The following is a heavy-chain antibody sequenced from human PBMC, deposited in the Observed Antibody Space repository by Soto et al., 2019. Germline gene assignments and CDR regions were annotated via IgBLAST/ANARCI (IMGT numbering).Heavy chain of an antibody. J-gene: IGHJ4*02. CDR2: ISYDGSNQ. Sequence: GGSLRLSCAASGFTFNIYGMHWVRQAPDKGLEWVALISYDGSNQYYADSVKGRFTISRDNSKNTLFLQMNSLRAEDTAVYYCARETTPSGYYYDYWGQGTLVTVSS. CDR1: GFTFNIYG. CDR3: ARETTPSGYYYDY. D-gene: IGHD3-22*01. V-gene: IGHV3-30*03.